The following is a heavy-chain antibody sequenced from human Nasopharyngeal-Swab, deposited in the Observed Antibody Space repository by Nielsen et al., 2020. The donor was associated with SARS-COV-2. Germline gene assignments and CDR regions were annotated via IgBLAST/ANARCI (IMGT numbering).Heavy chain of an antibody. V-gene: IGHV4-39*01. Sequence: GSLRLSCTVSGGSISSSSYYWGWIRQPPGKGLEWIGSIYYSGSTYYNPSLKSRVTISVDTSKNQFSLKLSSVTAADTAVYYCARGFSSGWTGDAFDIWGQGTMVTVSS. D-gene: IGHD6-19*01. J-gene: IGHJ3*02. CDR2: IYYSGST. CDR3: ARGFSSGWTGDAFDI. CDR1: GGSISSSSYY.